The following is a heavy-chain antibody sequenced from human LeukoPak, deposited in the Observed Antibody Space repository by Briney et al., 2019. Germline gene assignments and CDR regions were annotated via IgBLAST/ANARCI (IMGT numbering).Heavy chain of an antibody. V-gene: IGHV4-61*10. Sequence: SETLSLTCTVSGGSISSGSYYWSWIRQPAGKGLEWIGYIYYSGSTNYNPSLKSRVTISVDTSKNQFSLKLSSVTAADTAVYYCARSPRSWFDPWGQGTLVTVSS. CDR3: ARSPRSWFDP. J-gene: IGHJ5*02. D-gene: IGHD2-21*01. CDR2: IYYSGST. CDR1: GGSISSGSYY.